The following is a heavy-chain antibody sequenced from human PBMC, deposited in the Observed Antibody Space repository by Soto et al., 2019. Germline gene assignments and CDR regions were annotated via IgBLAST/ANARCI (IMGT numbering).Heavy chain of an antibody. J-gene: IGHJ3*02. Sequence: TLSLTCTVSGGSMSRGDYYWSWIRQPPGKGLEWIGFIYHTGSTYYSPSLKNRVAISVDTSKNQFSLKLSSVTAADTAVYFCARDPLYDYGDLSHVFDIWGKGTMVTVSS. CDR1: GGSMSRGDYY. CDR3: ARDPLYDYGDLSHVFDI. D-gene: IGHD4-17*01. CDR2: IYHTGST. V-gene: IGHV4-30-4*01.